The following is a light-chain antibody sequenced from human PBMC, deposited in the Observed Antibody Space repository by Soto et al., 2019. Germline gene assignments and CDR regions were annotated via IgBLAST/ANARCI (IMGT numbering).Light chain of an antibody. CDR3: CSYAGTYTVL. V-gene: IGLV2-11*01. CDR2: EVS. CDR1: SSDVGGYNY. J-gene: IGLJ2*01. Sequence: QSALTQPRSVSGSPGQSVTISCTGTSSDVGGYNYVSWYQQHPGKAPKLMIYEVSKRPSGAPDRFSGSKSGNTASLTISGLQTEDEADYYCCSYAGTYTVLFGGGTTVTVL.